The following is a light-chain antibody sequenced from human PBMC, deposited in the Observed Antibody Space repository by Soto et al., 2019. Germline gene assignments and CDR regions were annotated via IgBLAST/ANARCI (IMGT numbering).Light chain of an antibody. CDR3: MQGTHWPNT. Sequence: VVMTRSPLSLPVTPLHPASISFISSQILLYSDGNTFLSWSQQRPGQSPRRLIYKVSNRDSGVPDRFSGSGSGNDFTIKISGVDDEDVALYYCMQGTHWPNTCGKGTKVDIK. J-gene: IGKJ1*01. CDR1: QILLYSDGNTF. V-gene: IGKV2-30*01. CDR2: KVS.